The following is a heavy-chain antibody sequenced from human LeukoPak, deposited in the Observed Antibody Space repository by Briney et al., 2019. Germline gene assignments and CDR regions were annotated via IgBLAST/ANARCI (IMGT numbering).Heavy chain of an antibody. Sequence: SGTLSLTCTVSGGSISSSSYYWGWIRQPPGKGLEWIGSIYYSGSTYYNPSLKSRVTISVDTSKNQFSLKLSSVTAADTAVYYCARWDSSSWYADYWGQGTLVNGSS. D-gene: IGHD6-13*01. CDR3: ARWDSSSWYADY. J-gene: IGHJ4*02. CDR2: IYYSGST. V-gene: IGHV4-39*01. CDR1: GGSISSSSYY.